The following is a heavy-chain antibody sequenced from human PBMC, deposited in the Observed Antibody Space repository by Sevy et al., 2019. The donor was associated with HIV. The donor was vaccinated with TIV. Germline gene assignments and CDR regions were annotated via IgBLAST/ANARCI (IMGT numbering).Heavy chain of an antibody. CDR3: ARDKDDYGGNSPNY. CDR1: GFIFGDYS. J-gene: IGHJ4*02. V-gene: IGHV3-48*02. Sequence: GGSLRLSCTASGFIFGDYSMNWVRQAPGKGLQWIAYISSNSRTKYYADALGGRFTVSRDNGQNSLYLQMTSLTNDDAAVYYCARDKDDYGGNSPNYWGQGTLVTVSS. D-gene: IGHD5-12*01. CDR2: ISSNSRTK.